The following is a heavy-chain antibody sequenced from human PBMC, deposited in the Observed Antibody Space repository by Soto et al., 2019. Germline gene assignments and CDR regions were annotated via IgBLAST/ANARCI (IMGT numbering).Heavy chain of an antibody. CDR1: GFTFGIHA. D-gene: IGHD2-15*01. V-gene: IGHV3-23*01. J-gene: IGHJ6*02. CDR2: ISASGGST. Sequence: GGSLRLSCAASGFTFGIHAMIWVRQAPGKGLEWVSFISASGGSTYYADSVKGRFTISRDNSKKTLYLQMNSLSGEDTAVYYCGKGSAATNYFYYATDVWGQGXAVTVSS. CDR3: GKGSAATNYFYYATDV.